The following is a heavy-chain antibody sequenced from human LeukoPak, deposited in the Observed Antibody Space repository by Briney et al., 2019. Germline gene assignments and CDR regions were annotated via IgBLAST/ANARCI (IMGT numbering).Heavy chain of an antibody. D-gene: IGHD3-3*01. CDR2: INQDGSVK. CDR3: TRDFVF. V-gene: IGHV3-7*01. J-gene: IGHJ4*02. Sequence: RTGGSLRLSCAASGFAFSTYWMDWVRQAPGKGLEWVGNINQDGSVKHYVDSVRGRFTISRDNARNSVYLQMSALRVEDTAVYYCTRDFVFRGQGSLVTASS. CDR1: GFAFSTYW.